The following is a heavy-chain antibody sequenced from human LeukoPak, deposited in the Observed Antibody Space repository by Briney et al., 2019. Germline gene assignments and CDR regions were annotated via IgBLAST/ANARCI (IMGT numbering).Heavy chain of an antibody. J-gene: IGHJ4*02. V-gene: IGHV4-39*01. CDR2: IYYSGST. CDR1: GVSISSSSYY. Sequence: SETLSLTCTVSGVSISSSSYYWGWIRQPPGKGLEWIGSIYYSGSTYYNPSLKSRVTISVDTSKNQFSLKLSSVTAADTAVYYCESAYSSGWYYFDYWGQGTLVTVSS. CDR3: ESAYSSGWYYFDY. D-gene: IGHD6-19*01.